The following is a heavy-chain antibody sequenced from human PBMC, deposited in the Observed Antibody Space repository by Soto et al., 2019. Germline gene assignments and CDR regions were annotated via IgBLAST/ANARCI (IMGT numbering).Heavy chain of an antibody. CDR2: ISVGGGSA. CDR3: VKDRAQHLILGRWLAP. Sequence: EVQLLQSGGHLVRPGGSLRLSCVASGFTFSDYVMTWVRQAPGKGLEWVSTISVGGGSAYYADSVKGRFAMSRDNSTNRLYLQLKSLRAEDTAVYFCVKDRAQHLILGRWLAPGGQGTLVTVSS. V-gene: IGHV3-23*01. D-gene: IGHD6-13*01. J-gene: IGHJ1*01. CDR1: GFTFSDYV.